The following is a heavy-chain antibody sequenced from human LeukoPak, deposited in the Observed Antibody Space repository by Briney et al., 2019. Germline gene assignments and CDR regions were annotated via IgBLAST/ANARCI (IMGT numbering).Heavy chain of an antibody. J-gene: IGHJ3*01. CDR2: IFHSGSI. CDR1: GYSISSGYY. Sequence: PSETLSLTCGVSGYSISSGYYWGWIRQSPGKGLEWIGTIFHSGSIYYNPSLKSRLTLSVDTSKSQFSLKLNSATAADTAVYYCVRMGVSYYYDSSTYYPVAFDVGGHGTMVTVSS. D-gene: IGHD3-22*01. V-gene: IGHV4-38-2*01. CDR3: VRMGVSYYYDSSTYYPVAFDV.